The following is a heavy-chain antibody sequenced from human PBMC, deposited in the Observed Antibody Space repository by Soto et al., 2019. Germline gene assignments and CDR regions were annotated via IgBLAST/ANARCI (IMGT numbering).Heavy chain of an antibody. Sequence: EVQLLESGGGLVQPGGSLRLSCAASGFTFSSYAMRWVRQAPVKGLEWVSAIRGSGASTYYADSVKGRFTISRDNSKNTLYLQMNRMKAEDTDVYYGASRGSGSYYDYWGQGTLVTVSS. D-gene: IGHD1-26*01. CDR2: IRGSGAST. CDR3: ASRGSGSYYDY. J-gene: IGHJ4*02. CDR1: GFTFSSYA. V-gene: IGHV3-23*01.